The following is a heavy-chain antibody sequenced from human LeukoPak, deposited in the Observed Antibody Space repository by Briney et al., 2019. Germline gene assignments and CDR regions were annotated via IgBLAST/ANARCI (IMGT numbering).Heavy chain of an antibody. Sequence: ASVKVSCKASGYTFTGCYMHWVRQAPGQGLEWMGWINPNSGGTNYAQKFQGWVTMTRDTSISTAYMELSRLRSDDTAVYYCARDADDYGDYVNAFDIWGQGTMVTVSS. CDR2: INPNSGGT. J-gene: IGHJ3*02. CDR3: ARDADDYGDYVNAFDI. CDR1: GYTFTGCY. V-gene: IGHV1-2*04. D-gene: IGHD4-17*01.